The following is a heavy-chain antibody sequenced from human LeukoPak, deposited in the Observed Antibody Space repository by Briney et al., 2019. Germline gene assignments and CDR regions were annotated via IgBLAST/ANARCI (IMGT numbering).Heavy chain of an antibody. CDR3: AREVAIVVVPAATFQDY. J-gene: IGHJ4*02. CDR2: INPNSGGT. D-gene: IGHD2-2*01. V-gene: IGHV1-2*02. CDR1: GYTFTGYY. Sequence: SVEVSCKASGYTFTGYYMHWVRQAPGQGLEWMGWINPNSGGTNYAQKFQGRVTMTRDTSISTAYMELSRLRSDDTAVYYCAREVAIVVVPAATFQDYWGQGTLVTVSS.